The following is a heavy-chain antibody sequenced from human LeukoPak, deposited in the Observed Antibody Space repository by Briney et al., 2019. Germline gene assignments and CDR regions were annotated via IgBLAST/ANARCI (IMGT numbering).Heavy chain of an antibody. CDR2: ISGSGGRR. J-gene: IGHJ4*02. D-gene: IGHD3-22*01. CDR1: GFTFSNYA. CDR3: ARDRVTMIRKGSLDY. Sequence: PGGSLRLSCAASGFTFSNYAMSWVRQAPGKGLEWVSAISGSGGRRYYADSVTGRFTVSRDNSKNTLYLQMNSLRAEDTAVYYCARDRVTMIRKGSLDYWGQGTLLTVSS. V-gene: IGHV3-23*01.